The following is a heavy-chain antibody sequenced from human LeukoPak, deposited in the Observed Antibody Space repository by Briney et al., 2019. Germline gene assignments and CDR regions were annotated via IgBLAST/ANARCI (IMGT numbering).Heavy chain of an antibody. CDR3: ARENSGRIAAAGSILSGSYYYYYMDV. CDR2: TYYRSKWYN. D-gene: IGHD6-13*01. Sequence: SQTLSLTCAISGDSVSSNSAAWNWIRQSPSRGLEWLGRTYYRSKWYNDYAVSVKSRITINPDTSKNQFSLQLNSVTPEDTAVYYCARENSGRIAAAGSILSGSYYYYYMDVWGKGTTVTVSS. J-gene: IGHJ6*03. CDR1: GDSVSSNSAA. V-gene: IGHV6-1*01.